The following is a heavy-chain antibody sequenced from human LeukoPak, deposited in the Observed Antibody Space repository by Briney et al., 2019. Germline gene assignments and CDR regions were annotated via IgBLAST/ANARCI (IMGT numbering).Heavy chain of an antibody. D-gene: IGHD1-26*01. CDR2: IYYSGST. J-gene: IGHJ5*02. CDR1: DGSISSYY. CDR3: ARHSLSAGEEQNWFDP. Sequence: SETLSLTCTVSDGSISSYYWSWIRQPPGKGLEWIGYIYYSGSTNYNPSLKSRVTISVDTSKNQFSLKLSSVTAADTAVYYCARHSLSAGEEQNWFDPWGQGTLVTVSS. V-gene: IGHV4-59*08.